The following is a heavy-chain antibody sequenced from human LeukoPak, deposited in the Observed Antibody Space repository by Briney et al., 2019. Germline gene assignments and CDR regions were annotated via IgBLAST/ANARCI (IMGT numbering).Heavy chain of an antibody. V-gene: IGHV1-2*06. J-gene: IGHJ4*02. Sequence: ASVKVSCKASGYTFTGPYMHWVRQAPGQGLEWVGRIDPHSGGTNYAQKFQDRVTLTRDASIGTAYMELSRLRSDDTAFYYCTRDLTISGPIGYWGQETLVTVSS. CDR2: IDPHSGGT. D-gene: IGHD3-9*01. CDR3: TRDLTISGPIGY. CDR1: GYTFTGPY.